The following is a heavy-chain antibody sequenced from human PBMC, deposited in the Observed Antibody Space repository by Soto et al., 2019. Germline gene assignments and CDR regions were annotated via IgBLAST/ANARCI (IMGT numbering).Heavy chain of an antibody. D-gene: IGHD3-3*01. J-gene: IGHJ6*02. Sequence: EVQLLESGGGLVRPGGSLRLSCAASGFTFSSYAMNWVRQAPGKGLEWVSSISGSGVGSSYADSVKGRFTISRDNSKNTLYLQMNSLRAEDTAVYYCAKAVWSGYPYYYGMDVWGQGTTVTVSS. V-gene: IGHV3-23*01. CDR3: AKAVWSGYPYYYGMDV. CDR1: GFTFSSYA. CDR2: ISGSGVGS.